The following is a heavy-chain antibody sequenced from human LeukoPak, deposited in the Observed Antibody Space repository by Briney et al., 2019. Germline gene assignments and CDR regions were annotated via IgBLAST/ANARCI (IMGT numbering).Heavy chain of an antibody. V-gene: IGHV3-21*01. CDR1: GFTFSIYS. J-gene: IGHJ4*02. Sequence: GGSLRLSCAASGFTFSIYSMNWVRQAPGQGLEWVSSINSDRSLMFYAESVKGRFTISRDNTRNSLYLQMNTLRAEDTAVYYCIRDLFDDYSLDYWGQGALVTVSS. CDR3: IRDLFDDYSLDY. D-gene: IGHD3-16*01. CDR2: INSDRSLM.